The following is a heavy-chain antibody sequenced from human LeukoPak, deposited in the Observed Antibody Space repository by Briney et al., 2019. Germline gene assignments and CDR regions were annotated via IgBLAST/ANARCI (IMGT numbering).Heavy chain of an antibody. Sequence: KPSETLSLTCTVSGGSISSYYWSWIRQPPGKGLEWIGYIYYSGSTNYNPSLKSRVTISVDTSKNQFSLKLSSVTAADTAVYYCAREGGYSYGRSLDRLYYYYYYGMDVWGQGTTVTVSS. CDR2: IYYSGST. J-gene: IGHJ6*02. D-gene: IGHD5-18*01. V-gene: IGHV4-59*01. CDR1: GGSISSYY. CDR3: AREGGYSYGRSLDRLYYYYYYGMDV.